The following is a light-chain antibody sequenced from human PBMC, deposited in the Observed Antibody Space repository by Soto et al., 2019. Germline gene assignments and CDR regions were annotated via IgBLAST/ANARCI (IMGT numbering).Light chain of an antibody. Sequence: EIVLTQSPATLSLSPEEGASLSCRASQSVNNYLAWYQQKPVQAPRLLIYGASSRATGVPDRFSGSGSGTDFTLTISRLEPEDFAVYYCQQYDSSWTFGQGTKVDIK. V-gene: IGKV3-20*01. CDR3: QQYDSSWT. CDR2: GAS. CDR1: QSVNNY. J-gene: IGKJ1*01.